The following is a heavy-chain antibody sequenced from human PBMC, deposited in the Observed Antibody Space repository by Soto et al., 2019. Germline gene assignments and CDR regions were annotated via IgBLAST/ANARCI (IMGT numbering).Heavy chain of an antibody. J-gene: IGHJ6*02. CDR3: ARGEDASFSYGLDV. D-gene: IGHD6-6*01. CDR2: IYDTGISGYTPST. CDR1: GGSITSSY. V-gene: IGHV4-59*01. Sequence: SETLSLTCTVSGGSITSSYWSWIRRPPGKGLEWIAYIYDTGISGYTPSTSYNPSLKSRVTMSVDTSKSQFSLKLTSVTAADTAVYYCARGEDASFSYGLDVWGQGITVTVSS.